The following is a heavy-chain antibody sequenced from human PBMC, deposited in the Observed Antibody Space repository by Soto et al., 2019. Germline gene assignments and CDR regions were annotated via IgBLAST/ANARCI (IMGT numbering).Heavy chain of an antibody. V-gene: IGHV3-11*01. Sequence: PGGSLRLSCAASGFTFSDSSMSWIRQPPGKGLEWISYITFSGNTVYYAHSLRGRFTSARDNAKNTLYLQMNRLRAEDTAVYYCARVSWREKYGGDGWGQGTTGTVS. J-gene: IGHJ6*02. CDR1: GFTFSDSS. CDR3: ARVSWREKYGGDG. D-gene: IGHD1-26*01. CDR2: ITFSGNTV.